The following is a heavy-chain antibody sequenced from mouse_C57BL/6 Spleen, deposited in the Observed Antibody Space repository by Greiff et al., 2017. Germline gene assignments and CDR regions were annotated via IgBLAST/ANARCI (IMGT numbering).Heavy chain of an antibody. CDR2: IYPGSGST. CDR3: ARAYGSSYEYYAMDY. J-gene: IGHJ4*01. Sequence: VQLQQPGAELVKPGASVKMSCKASGYTFTSYWITWVKQRPGQGLEWIGDIYPGSGSTNYNEKFKSKATLTVDTSSSTAYMQLSSLTSEDSAVYYCARAYGSSYEYYAMDYWGQGTSVTVSS. D-gene: IGHD1-1*01. V-gene: IGHV1-55*01. CDR1: GYTFTSYW.